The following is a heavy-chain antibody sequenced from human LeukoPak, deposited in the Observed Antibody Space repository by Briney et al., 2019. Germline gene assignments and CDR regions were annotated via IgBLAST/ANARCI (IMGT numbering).Heavy chain of an antibody. V-gene: IGHV4-39*01. CDR3: ARQYGPGYSSTWYFDY. CDR1: GGSISSSAYS. Sequence: SETLSLTCTVSGGSISSSAYSWGWIRQPPGKGLDWIGNIYDSGNTYYNPSLKSRVTISVDTSKNQLSLKLNSVTAADTAVYYCARQYGPGYSSTWYFDYWGLGTLVTVSS. D-gene: IGHD6-13*01. CDR2: IYDSGNT. J-gene: IGHJ4*02.